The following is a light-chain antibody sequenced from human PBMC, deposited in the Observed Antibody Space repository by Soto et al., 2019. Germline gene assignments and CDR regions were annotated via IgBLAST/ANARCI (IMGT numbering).Light chain of an antibody. CDR1: QDISSW. V-gene: IGKV1-12*01. Sequence: DIPMTQSPSSLSASVGDRVTITCRASQDISSWLAWYQQKPGEAPKLLIYGASSFQSGVPPRFSGSGSGTDFTLTISNLQPEDFATYFCQQANTFPLTFGGGTKVDIK. CDR3: QQANTFPLT. CDR2: GAS. J-gene: IGKJ4*01.